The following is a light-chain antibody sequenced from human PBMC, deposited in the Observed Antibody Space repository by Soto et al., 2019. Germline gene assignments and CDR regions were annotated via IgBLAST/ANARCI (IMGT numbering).Light chain of an antibody. J-gene: IGKJ2*03. CDR2: DAS. V-gene: IGKV3D-20*01. CDR1: QTVSSSY. Sequence: EIVLTQSPATLSLSPGERATLSCGASQTVSSSYLAWYQQKPGLAPRLLIYDASNRATGIPDRFSGSGSGTDFTLTIRRLEPEDLGMYYCQHCESPPFSFGQGTKLEIK. CDR3: QHCESPPFS.